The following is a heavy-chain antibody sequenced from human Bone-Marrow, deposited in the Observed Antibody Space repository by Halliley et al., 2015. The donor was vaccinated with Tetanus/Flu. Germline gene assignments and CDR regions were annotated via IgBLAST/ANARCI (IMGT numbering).Heavy chain of an antibody. CDR3: ASPPYYDLDV. V-gene: IGHV5-51*01. CDR1: EYSFTTHW. Sequence: QLVQSGAEVKKPGESLKISCQASEYSFTTHWIGWVRQRPGKGLEWMAIIYPDDSDTRYSPSFQGHVTISADKSTSTAYLQWSGLKASDTAIYYCASPPYYDLDVWGQGTTVTVSS. CDR2: IYPDDSDT. J-gene: IGHJ6*02.